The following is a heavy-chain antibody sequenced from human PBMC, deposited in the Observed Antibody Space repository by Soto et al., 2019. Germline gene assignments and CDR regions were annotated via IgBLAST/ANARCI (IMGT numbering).Heavy chain of an antibody. D-gene: IGHD3-10*01. CDR3: AQSLRDYGLGRERANYFEP. CDR1: GFSLSTTGVG. CDR2: IYWDDDK. V-gene: IGHV2-5*02. Sequence: QITLKESGPTLVRPTQTLTLTCTFSGFSLSTTGVGVGWIRQPPGKALAWIALIYWDDDKRSSPSLKSRLTITKDTSKDEVILTMTNTDPVDTATYYCAQSLRDYGLGRERANYFEPWGQGTMVTVSS. J-gene: IGHJ5*02.